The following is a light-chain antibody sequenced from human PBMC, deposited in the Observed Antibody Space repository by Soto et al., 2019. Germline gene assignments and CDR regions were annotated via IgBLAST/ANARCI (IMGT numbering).Light chain of an antibody. CDR2: DAF. J-gene: IGKJ2*01. CDR1: QSISTW. V-gene: IGKV1-5*01. CDR3: QQYNSNKRT. Sequence: DIQMTQSPSTLSASVGDRVTITCRASQSISTWLAWYQQKPGKAPKLLIYDAFYLERGVPSRFSGSGSGTEFTLTISSLQPDDLATYYCQQYNSNKRTFGQGTKLEIK.